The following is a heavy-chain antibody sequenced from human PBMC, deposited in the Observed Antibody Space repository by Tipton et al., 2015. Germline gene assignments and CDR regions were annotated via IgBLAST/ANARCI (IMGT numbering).Heavy chain of an antibody. V-gene: IGHV4-61*05. CDR3: ARGRNNAFDI. CDR2: ISYGGST. J-gene: IGHJ3*02. Sequence: TLSLTCTVSGGSVSTSNYYWGWIRQSPGKGLEWIGYISYGGSTHYNPSLKRRVTISLDTSKNQFSLQLNSVTPEDTAVYYCARGRNNAFDIWGQGTLVTVSS. CDR1: GGSVSTSNYY.